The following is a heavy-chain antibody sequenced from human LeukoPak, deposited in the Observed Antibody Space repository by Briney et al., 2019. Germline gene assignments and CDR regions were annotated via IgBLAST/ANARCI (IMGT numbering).Heavy chain of an antibody. Sequence: GESLKISCKGSGYSFSSYWIGWVRQMPGKGLGWMGIIYPGDSDTRYSPSFQGQVTISADKSISTAYLQWSSPKASDTAMYYCARHYYASGSYYNDYWGQGTLVTVSS. CDR3: ARHYYASGSYYNDY. CDR1: GYSFSSYW. D-gene: IGHD3-10*01. V-gene: IGHV5-51*01. J-gene: IGHJ4*02. CDR2: IYPGDSDT.